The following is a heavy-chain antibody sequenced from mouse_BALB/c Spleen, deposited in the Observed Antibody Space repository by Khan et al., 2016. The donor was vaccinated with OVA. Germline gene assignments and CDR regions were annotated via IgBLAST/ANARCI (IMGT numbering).Heavy chain of an antibody. V-gene: IGHV9-4*02. Sequence: QIQLVQSGPELKKPGETVRISCKASGYTFTTAGIQWVQKMPGKGLKWIGWINTHSGVPKYAEDFKGRFAFSLEISVSIAYLQLTNLKNEATATYFCSGGEAGYCRNDGGAMEYWGQGTSVTVSS. CDR2: INTHSGVP. CDR3: SGGEAGYCRNDGGAMEY. D-gene: IGHD2-14*01. CDR1: GYTFTTAG. J-gene: IGHJ4*01.